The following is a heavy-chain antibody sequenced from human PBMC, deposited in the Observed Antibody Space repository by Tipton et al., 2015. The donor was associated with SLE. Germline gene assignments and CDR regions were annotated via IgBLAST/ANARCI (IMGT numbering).Heavy chain of an antibody. CDR1: GGSISSKNYY. V-gene: IGHV4-39*07. CDR3: ARTEQGTGSYYRLVFEI. J-gene: IGHJ4*02. CDR2: IHYSGST. D-gene: IGHD3-10*01. Sequence: LRLSCTVSGGSISSKNYYWGWIRQPPGKGLEWIGSIHYSGSTYDNPSFKSRVTISVDTPKNQFSLKLGSVTAADTAVYYCARTEQGTGSYYRLVFEIWGQGTLVTVSA.